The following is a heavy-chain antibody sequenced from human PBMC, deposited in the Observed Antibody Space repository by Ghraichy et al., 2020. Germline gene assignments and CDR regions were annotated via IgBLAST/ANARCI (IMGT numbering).Heavy chain of an antibody. CDR2: IRSKAYGGTT. V-gene: IGHV3-49*03. CDR1: GFTFGDYA. J-gene: IGHJ4*02. D-gene: IGHD4-11*01. Sequence: GGSLRLSCTASGFTFGDYAMSWFRQAPGKGLEWVGFIRSKAYGGTTEYAASVKGRFTISRDDSKSIAYLQMNSLKTEDTAVYYCTRSGGDDYSNYFGYWGQGTLVTVSS. CDR3: TRSGGDDYSNYFGY.